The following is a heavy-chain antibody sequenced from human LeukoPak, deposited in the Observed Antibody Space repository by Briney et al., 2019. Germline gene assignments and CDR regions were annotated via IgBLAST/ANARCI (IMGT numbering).Heavy chain of an antibody. CDR2: ISSSGSTI. J-gene: IGHJ3*02. V-gene: IGHV3-48*03. D-gene: IGHD3-22*01. CDR1: GFTFSSYE. CDR3: ASRHYYDSSGYYDAFDI. Sequence: GGSLRLSCAASGFTFSSYEMNWVRQAPGKGLEWVSYISSSGSTIYYADSVKGRFTISRDNSKNTLHLQMKSLRAEDTAVYYCASRHYYDSSGYYDAFDIWGQGTMVTVSS.